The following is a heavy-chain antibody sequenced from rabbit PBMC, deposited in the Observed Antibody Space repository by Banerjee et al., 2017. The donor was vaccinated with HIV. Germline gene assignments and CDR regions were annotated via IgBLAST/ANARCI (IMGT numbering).Heavy chain of an antibody. J-gene: IGHJ4*01. D-gene: IGHD1-1*01. Sequence: QSLEESGGGLVQPEGSLTLTCKASGFSFSSSYYMCWVRQAPGKGLEWIGCIVIGNARTYYASWAKGRFTISKISSTTVTLQMTSLTAADTATYFCAREASSVDYNLWGPGTLVTVS. V-gene: IGHV1S40*01. CDR3: AREASSVDYNL. CDR1: GFSFSSSYY. CDR2: IVIGNART.